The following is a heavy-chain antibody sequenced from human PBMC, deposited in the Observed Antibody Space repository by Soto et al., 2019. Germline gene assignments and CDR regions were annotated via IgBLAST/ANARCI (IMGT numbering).Heavy chain of an antibody. CDR3: ARPEAARRRGNYYYYYGMDV. CDR2: INPSGGST. J-gene: IGHJ6*02. CDR1: GYTFTSYY. Sequence: ASVKVSCKASGYTFTSYYMHWVRQAPGQGLEWMGIINPSGGSTSYAQKFQGRVTMTRDTSTSTVYMELSSLRSEDTAVYYCARPEAARRRGNYYYYYGMDVWGHGTTVTVSS. V-gene: IGHV1-46*01. D-gene: IGHD6-6*01.